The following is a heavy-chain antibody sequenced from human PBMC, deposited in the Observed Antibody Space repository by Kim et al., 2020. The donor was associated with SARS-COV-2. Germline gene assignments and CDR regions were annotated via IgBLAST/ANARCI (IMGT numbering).Heavy chain of an antibody. J-gene: IGHJ5*02. CDR2: INYSGST. CDR3: ARDKGLAVANNWFDP. CDR1: GGSISSGDYY. Sequence: SETLSLTCTVSGGSISSGDYYWSRNRQPPGKGLEWIGYINYSGSTYYNPSLKSRVTISVDTSKNQFSLKLSPVTAAGTAVYYCARDKGLAVANNWFDPSGQGALVTVSS. V-gene: IGHV4-30-4*01. D-gene: IGHD6-19*01.